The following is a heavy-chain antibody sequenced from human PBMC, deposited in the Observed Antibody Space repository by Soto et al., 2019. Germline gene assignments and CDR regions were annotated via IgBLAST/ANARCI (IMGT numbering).Heavy chain of an antibody. Sequence: PSETLSLTCTVSGGSISSYNWIWIRQSPGKGLECIGYIHYSGSTNYNPSLKSRVTISMDRSKNEFSLKVRSVTAADTALYFCAGDESSGTSLLVSYFDYWGPGALVTVSS. CDR2: IHYSGST. V-gene: IGHV4-59*01. J-gene: IGHJ4*02. D-gene: IGHD1-26*01. CDR1: GGSISSYN. CDR3: AGDESSGTSLLVSYFDY.